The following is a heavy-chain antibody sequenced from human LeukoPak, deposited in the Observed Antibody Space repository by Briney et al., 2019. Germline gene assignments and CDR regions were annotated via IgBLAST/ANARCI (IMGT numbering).Heavy chain of an antibody. CDR2: ISYDGSNK. V-gene: IGHV3-30*18. CDR1: GLTFSSYG. Sequence: GGSLRLSCAASGLTFSSYGMHWVRQAPGKGLEWVAVISYDGSNKYYADSVKGRFTVSRDNSKNTLYLQMNSLRAEDTAVYYCAKERVFGWEPTDDAFDIWGQGTMVTVSS. J-gene: IGHJ3*02. CDR3: AKERVFGWEPTDDAFDI. D-gene: IGHD1-26*01.